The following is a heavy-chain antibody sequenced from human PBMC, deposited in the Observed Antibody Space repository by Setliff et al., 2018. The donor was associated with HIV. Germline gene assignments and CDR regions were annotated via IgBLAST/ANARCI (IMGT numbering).Heavy chain of an antibody. CDR1: GGSISSYS. D-gene: IGHD1-1*01. Sequence: SETLSLTCTVSGGSISSYSWSWIRQPPGKGLEWIGYIYYSGSTNYNPSLKSRVTISLDTSKNQFSLKLTSVTAADTAVYYCASAGSGTRAPPRYWGQGTLVTVSS. CDR2: IYYSGST. J-gene: IGHJ4*02. CDR3: ASAGSGTRAPPRY. V-gene: IGHV4-59*01.